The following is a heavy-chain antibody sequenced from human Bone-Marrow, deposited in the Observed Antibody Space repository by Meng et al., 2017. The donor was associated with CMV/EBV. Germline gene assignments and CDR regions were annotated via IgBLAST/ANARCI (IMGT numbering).Heavy chain of an antibody. Sequence: GESLKISCAASGFTFSLYPMHWVRQAPGKGLDWVAVISYDVNSKHYADSVKGRFTVSRDNSKNTLYLQMNTLRAEDTAVYYCAREDCSSASCYFFDYWGQGTLVTVSS. CDR3: AREDCSSASCYFFDY. CDR1: GFTFSLYP. CDR2: ISYDVNSK. V-gene: IGHV3-30*14. J-gene: IGHJ4*02. D-gene: IGHD2-2*01.